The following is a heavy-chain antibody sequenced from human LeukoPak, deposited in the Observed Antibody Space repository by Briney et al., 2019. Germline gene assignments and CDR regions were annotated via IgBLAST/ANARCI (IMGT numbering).Heavy chain of an antibody. CDR1: GGSISSYY. D-gene: IGHD3-10*01. J-gene: IGHJ4*02. CDR2: IYTSGST. Sequence: SETLSLTCTVSGGSISSYYWSWIRQPAGKGLEWIGRIYTSGSTNYNPSLKSRVTISVDTSKNQFSLKLSSVTAADTAVYYCAGYYGSGSLFYFDYWGQGTLVTVSS. V-gene: IGHV4-4*07. CDR3: AGYYGSGSLFYFDY.